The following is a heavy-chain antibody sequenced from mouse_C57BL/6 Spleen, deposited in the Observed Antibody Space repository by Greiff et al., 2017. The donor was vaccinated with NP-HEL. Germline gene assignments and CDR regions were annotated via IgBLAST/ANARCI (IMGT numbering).Heavy chain of an antibody. CDR2: LDPETGGT. CDR1: GYTFTDYE. V-gene: IGHV1-15*01. CDR3: TICGSGPRDAMDY. Sequence: QVQLKESGAELVRPGASVTLSCKASGYTFTDYEMHWVKQTPVPGLEWIGALDPETGGTAYNQKFKGKAILTADKSSSTAYMELRSLTSEDSAVYYCTICGSGPRDAMDYWGQGTSVTVSS. J-gene: IGHJ4*01. D-gene: IGHD1-1*01.